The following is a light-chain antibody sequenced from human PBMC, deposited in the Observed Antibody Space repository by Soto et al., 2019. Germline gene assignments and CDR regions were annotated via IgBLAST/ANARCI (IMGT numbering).Light chain of an antibody. V-gene: IGLV8-61*01. CDR2: STN. CDR1: SGSVSTSYY. CDR3: VLYMGSGTHVA. J-gene: IGLJ2*01. Sequence: QAVVTLEPSCSVCPRGTVTLTCGLSSGSVSTSYYPIWYQQTPGQAPRTLIYSTNTRSSRVPDRFSGSILGNKAALTITGAQADDESDYYCVLYMGSGTHVAFGGGTKLTV.